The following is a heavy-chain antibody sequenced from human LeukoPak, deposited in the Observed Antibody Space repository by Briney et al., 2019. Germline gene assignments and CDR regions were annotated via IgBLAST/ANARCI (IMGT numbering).Heavy chain of an antibody. CDR1: GFTFSSYS. Sequence: GGSLRLSCAASGFTFSSYSMNWVRQAPGKGLEGVSSISSSSSYIYYADSVKGRFTISRDNAKNSLYLLMNSLRAEDTAVYYCARDGAIVATIPYYYYYMDVWGKGTTVTVSS. D-gene: IGHD5-12*01. CDR3: ARDGAIVATIPYYYYYMDV. CDR2: ISSSSSYI. J-gene: IGHJ6*03. V-gene: IGHV3-21*01.